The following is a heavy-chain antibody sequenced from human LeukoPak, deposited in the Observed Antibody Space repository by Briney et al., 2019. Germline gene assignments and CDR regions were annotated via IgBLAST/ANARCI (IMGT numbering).Heavy chain of an antibody. CDR2: ISSIGNII. V-gene: IGHV3-48*03. Sequence: GGSLRLSCAASGFIFSSYEMNWGRQAPGKGLEWVSYISSIGNIIYYADSVKGRFTISRDNAKNSLYLQMNSLRVEDTAVYYCARDRGYGDWFDYWGQGTLVTVSS. CDR1: GFIFSSYE. D-gene: IGHD4-17*01. CDR3: ARDRGYGDWFDY. J-gene: IGHJ4*02.